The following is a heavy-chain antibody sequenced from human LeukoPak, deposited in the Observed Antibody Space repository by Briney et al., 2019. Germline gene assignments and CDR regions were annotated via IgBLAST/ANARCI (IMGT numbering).Heavy chain of an antibody. J-gene: IGHJ4*02. CDR1: GFILTSDW. D-gene: IGHD3-10*01. V-gene: IGHV3-74*01. CDR2: INHDATDA. Sequence: GGSLRLSCEAAGFILTSDWMHWVRQAPGKGLTWISRINHDATDAIYADSVRGRFTISRDDAKNALYLQLNRLGADDTAIYYCARARDYNSGSYPGFWGRGTLVTVSS. CDR3: ARARDYNSGSYPGF.